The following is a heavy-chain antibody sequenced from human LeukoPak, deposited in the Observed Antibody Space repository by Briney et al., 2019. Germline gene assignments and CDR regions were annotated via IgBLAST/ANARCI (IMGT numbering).Heavy chain of an antibody. Sequence: SQTLSLTCTVSGGSISSGGYYWSWIRQHPGKGLEWIGYIHYSGSTYYNPSLKSRVTISVDTSKNQFSLKLSSVTAADTAVYYCARVLDFWSGPPMDVWGKGTTVTVSS. J-gene: IGHJ6*03. D-gene: IGHD3-3*01. V-gene: IGHV4-31*03. CDR3: ARVLDFWSGPPMDV. CDR1: GGSISSGGYY. CDR2: IHYSGST.